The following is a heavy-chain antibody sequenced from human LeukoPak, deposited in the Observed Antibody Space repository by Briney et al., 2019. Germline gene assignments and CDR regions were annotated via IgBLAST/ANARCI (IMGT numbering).Heavy chain of an antibody. CDR2: SSGCGGSP. V-gene: IGHV3-23*01. J-gene: IGHJ4*02. Sequence: PGGSLRLSCAASGFTFSSDSMNWGRQAPGKGLEWVSASSGCGGSPYYADSVKGRFTISRDNSKNTLYLQMNSLRDEAMAVYYCAKDPLRGRDYWGQGTLVTVSS. CDR1: GFTFSSDS. D-gene: IGHD4-17*01. CDR3: AKDPLRGRDY.